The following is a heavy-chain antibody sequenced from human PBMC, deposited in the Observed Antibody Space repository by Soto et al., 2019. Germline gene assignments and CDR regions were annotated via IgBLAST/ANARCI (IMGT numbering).Heavy chain of an antibody. V-gene: IGHV4-34*01. CDR1: GGSFSGYY. CDR3: ATAPAASYNWFDP. Sequence: PSETLSLTCAVYGGSFSGYYWSWIRQPPGKGLEWIGEIDHSGSTNYNPSLKSRVTISVDTSKNQFSLKLSSVTAADTAVYYCATAPAASYNWFDPWGQGTLVTVSS. D-gene: IGHD2-2*01. J-gene: IGHJ5*02. CDR2: IDHSGST.